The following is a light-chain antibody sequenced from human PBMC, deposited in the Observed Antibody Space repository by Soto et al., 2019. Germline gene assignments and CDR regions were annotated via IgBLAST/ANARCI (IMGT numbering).Light chain of an antibody. CDR2: EVI. Sequence: HSALTQPASVSGSPGQSITISCTGTSSDVGSYNLVSWYQQHPGKAPKVIIYEVIKRPSGVSNRFSGSKSGNTASLTISGLQAEDEADYYCCSYAGSTSLVFGGGTKLTVL. CDR1: SSDVGSYNL. J-gene: IGLJ2*01. CDR3: CSYAGSTSLV. V-gene: IGLV2-23*02.